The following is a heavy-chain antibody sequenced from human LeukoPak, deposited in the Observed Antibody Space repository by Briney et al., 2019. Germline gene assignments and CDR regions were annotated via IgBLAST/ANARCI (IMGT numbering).Heavy chain of an antibody. J-gene: IGHJ4*02. CDR3: ARGVPSYYYDSSGFDY. D-gene: IGHD3-22*01. V-gene: IGHV1-3*03. CDR2: INAGNGNT. CDR1: GYTFTSYA. Sequence: ASVKVSCKASGYTFTSYAMHWVRQAPGQRLEWMGWINAGNGNTKYSQEFQGRVTITRDTSASTAYMGLSSLRSEDMAVYYCARGVPSYYYDSSGFDYWGRGTLVTVSS.